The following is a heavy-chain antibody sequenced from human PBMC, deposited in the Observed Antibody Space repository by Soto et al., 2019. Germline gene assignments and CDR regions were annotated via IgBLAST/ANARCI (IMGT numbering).Heavy chain of an antibody. CDR3: ARHLAGNRDY. D-gene: IGHD3-3*02. Sequence: GGSLRLSCAASGFTFSSYSMNWVRQAPGKGLEWVSSISSSSSYIYYADSVKGRFTISRDNAKNTLYLQMNGLRAEDTAVYYCARHLAGNRDYCGQGTLVTVSS. CDR1: GFTFSSYS. CDR2: ISSSSSYI. V-gene: IGHV3-21*01. J-gene: IGHJ4*02.